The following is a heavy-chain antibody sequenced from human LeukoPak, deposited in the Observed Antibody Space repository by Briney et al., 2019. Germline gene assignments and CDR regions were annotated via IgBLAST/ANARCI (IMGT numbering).Heavy chain of an antibody. CDR2: IYYSGST. J-gene: IGHJ4*02. CDR3: ALLSSNTARRDY. D-gene: IGHD5-18*01. CDR1: GGSISSSSYY. V-gene: IGHV4-39*07. Sequence: PSETLSLTCTVSGGSISSSSYYWGWIRQPPGKGLEWIGSIYYSGSTYYNPSLKSRVTISVDASKNQFSLKLSSVTAADTAVYYCALLSSNTARRDYWGQGTLVTVSS.